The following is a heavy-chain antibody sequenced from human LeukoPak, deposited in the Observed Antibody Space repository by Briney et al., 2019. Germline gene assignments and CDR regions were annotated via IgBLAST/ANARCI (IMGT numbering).Heavy chain of an antibody. Sequence: GGSLRLSCAASGFTFSAYAMSWVRQAPGKGLEWVANINQDESEKYYVDSVKGRFTISRDNAKKSLFLQMNSLRAKDTAVYYCARKLAPVFDYWGQGTLVTVSS. V-gene: IGHV3-7*03. J-gene: IGHJ4*02. CDR3: ARKLAPVFDY. CDR1: GFTFSAYA. D-gene: IGHD2-2*01. CDR2: INQDESEK.